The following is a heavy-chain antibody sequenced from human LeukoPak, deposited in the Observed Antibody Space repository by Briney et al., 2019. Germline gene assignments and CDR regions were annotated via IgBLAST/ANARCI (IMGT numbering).Heavy chain of an antibody. V-gene: IGHV3-15*01. Sequence: GGSLRLSCAASGFTFSSYWMNWVRRAPGKGLEWVGRIKTKTNGGTADYTPPVKGRFTISRDDSKNTLYLQMNSLKTDDTAVYYCATEGFTYGYHGIDSWGQGTIVTVSS. J-gene: IGHJ3*02. CDR3: ATEGFTYGYHGIDS. CDR1: GFTFSSYW. CDR2: IKTKTNGGTA. D-gene: IGHD5-18*01.